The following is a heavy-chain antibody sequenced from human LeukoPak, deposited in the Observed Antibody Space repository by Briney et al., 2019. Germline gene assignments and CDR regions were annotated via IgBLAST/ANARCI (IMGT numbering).Heavy chain of an antibody. J-gene: IGHJ4*02. Sequence: SETLSLTCTVSGGSISSYYWSWIRQPPGKRLEWIGYIYYSGSTNYNPSLKSRVTISVDTSKNQFSLKLSSVAAADTAVYYCARFYDRSGPHFDYWGQGTLVTVSS. CDR1: GGSISSYY. CDR2: IYYSGST. V-gene: IGHV4-59*01. CDR3: ARFYDRSGPHFDY. D-gene: IGHD3-22*01.